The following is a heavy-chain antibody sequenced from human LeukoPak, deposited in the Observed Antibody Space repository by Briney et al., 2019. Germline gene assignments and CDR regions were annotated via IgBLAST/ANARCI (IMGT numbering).Heavy chain of an antibody. CDR2: ISSTSSYI. CDR1: GFTFSSYS. D-gene: IGHD3-3*01. Sequence: KPGGSLRLSCAASGFTFSSYSMNWVRQAPGKGLEWVSSISSTSSYIYYADSVKGRFTISRDNAKNSLYLQMNSLRAEDTAVYYCATGFLEWLLHDYWGQGTLVTVSS. CDR3: ATGFLEWLLHDY. J-gene: IGHJ4*02. V-gene: IGHV3-21*01.